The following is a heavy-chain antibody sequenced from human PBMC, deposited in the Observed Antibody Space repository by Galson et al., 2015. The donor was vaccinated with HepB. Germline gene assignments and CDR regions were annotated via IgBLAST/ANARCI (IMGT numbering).Heavy chain of an antibody. CDR3: ATTKFGSGAYWTFDI. D-gene: IGHD4/OR15-4a*01. J-gene: IGHJ3*02. CDR2: ISTNGATI. V-gene: IGHV3-48*04. CDR1: DSTFSSYT. Sequence: SLRLSCAASDSTFSSYTMNWVRQTPGKGLQWVPYISTNGATIHYADSVKGRFTIARDSAKNTMWLQMNSLRAEDTAVYYCATTKFGSGAYWTFDIWGQGTLVTVSS.